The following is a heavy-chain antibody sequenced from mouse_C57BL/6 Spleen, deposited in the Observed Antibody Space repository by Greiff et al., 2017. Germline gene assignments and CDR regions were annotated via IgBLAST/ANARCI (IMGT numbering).Heavy chain of an antibody. Sequence: QVQLQQPGAELVMPGASVKLSCKASGYTFTSYWMHWVKQRPGQGLEWIGEIDPSDSYTNYNQKFKGKSTLTVDKSSSTAYMQLSSLTSEDSAVYYCARELGRGVYYFDCWGQGATLTVSS. CDR2: IDPSDSYT. D-gene: IGHD4-1*01. V-gene: IGHV1-69*01. J-gene: IGHJ2*01. CDR3: ARELGRGVYYFDC. CDR1: GYTFTSYW.